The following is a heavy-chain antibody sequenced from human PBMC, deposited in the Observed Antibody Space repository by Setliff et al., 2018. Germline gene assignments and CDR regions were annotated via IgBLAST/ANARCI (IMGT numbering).Heavy chain of an antibody. CDR3: ANDVRGGVYEI. D-gene: IGHD3-16*01. Sequence: GGSLRLSCAASGFTFRSYWMSWVRQAPGKGPEWLAQISQDGSEKYYVDSVKGRLTISRDNAKNSLYLQMNSLRVEDTAVYYCANDVRGGVYEIWGQGTMVTVSS. J-gene: IGHJ3*02. V-gene: IGHV3-7*01. CDR1: GFTFRSYW. CDR2: ISQDGSEK.